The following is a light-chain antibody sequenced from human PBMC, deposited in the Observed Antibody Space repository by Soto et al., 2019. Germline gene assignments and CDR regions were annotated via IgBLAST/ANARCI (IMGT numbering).Light chain of an antibody. CDR1: SVRTNY. CDR2: AAS. J-gene: IGKJ4*01. Sequence: IPMTQYPWSVAASVGDRVTISCRASSVRTNYFAWDQQKPGKAPKLLIYAASSLQSGVPSRFSGSGSGTEFTLTISSLKPEDLATYYCQHGNSLPLTGGGGTKVEIK. V-gene: IGKV1-12*01. CDR3: QHGNSLPLT.